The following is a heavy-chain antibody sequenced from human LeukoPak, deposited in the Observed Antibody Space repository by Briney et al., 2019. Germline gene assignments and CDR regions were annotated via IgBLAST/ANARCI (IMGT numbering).Heavy chain of an antibody. V-gene: IGHV3-73*01. D-gene: IGHD3-16*02. CDR1: GFTFSGSA. J-gene: IGHJ4*02. Sequence: GGSLRLSCAASGFTFSGSAMHWVRQASGKGLEWVGRIRSKANSYATAYAASVKGRFTISRDDSKNTAYLQMNSLKTEDTAVYYCTRLPGDYVWGSYRFASHYFDYWGQGTLVTVSS. CDR3: TRLPGDYVWGSYRFASHYFDY. CDR2: IRSKANSYAT.